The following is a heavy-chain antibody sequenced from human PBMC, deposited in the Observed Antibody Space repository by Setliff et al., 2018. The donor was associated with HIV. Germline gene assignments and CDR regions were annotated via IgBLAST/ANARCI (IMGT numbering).Heavy chain of an antibody. Sequence: PSETLSLTCSVSGGSMRSNIYYWGWIRLSPTKGLEWIGSIHLSDTYYNPSLKSRVTISVDTSKDQFSLKLTSLTAADTAVYYCARSSMAGFDYWGQGKLATVSS. CDR2: IHLSDT. D-gene: IGHD6-19*01. CDR3: ARSSMAGFDY. J-gene: IGHJ4*02. CDR1: GGSMRSNIYY. V-gene: IGHV4-39*07.